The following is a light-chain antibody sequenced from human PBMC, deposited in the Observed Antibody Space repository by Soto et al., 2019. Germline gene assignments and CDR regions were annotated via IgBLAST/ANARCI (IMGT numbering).Light chain of an antibody. CDR2: QDT. CDR1: KLGHKY. Sequence: SYELTQPPSVSVSPGQTASITCSGDKLGHKYTCWYQQKPGQSPVLVIYQDTKRPSGIPERFSGSNFGNTATLTISGTQAMDEADYYCQAWDSSVLFGGGTQLTVL. J-gene: IGLJ2*01. CDR3: QAWDSSVL. V-gene: IGLV3-1*01.